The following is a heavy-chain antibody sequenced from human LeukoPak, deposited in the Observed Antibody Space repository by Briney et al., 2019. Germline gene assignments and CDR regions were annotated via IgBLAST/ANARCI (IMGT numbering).Heavy chain of an antibody. V-gene: IGHV3-21*01. Sequence: GGSLRLSCAASGFTFSSYSMNWVRQAPGKGLEWVSSISSSSSYIYYADSVKGRFTISRDNGKNSLYLQMNSLRVEDTAVYYCARDIEHYGSSGRGYWGQGTLVTVSS. CDR1: GFTFSSYS. CDR2: ISSSSSYI. CDR3: ARDIEHYGSSGRGY. J-gene: IGHJ4*02. D-gene: IGHD3-10*01.